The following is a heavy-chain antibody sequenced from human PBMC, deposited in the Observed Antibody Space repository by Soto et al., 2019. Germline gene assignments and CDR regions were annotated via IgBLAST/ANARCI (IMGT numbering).Heavy chain of an antibody. CDR3: ARNPTRVVGLFDI. Sequence: SETLSLTCTVSGGSISSYYWSWIRQPPGKGLEWIGYIYYSGSTNYNPSLKSRVTISVDTSKNQFSLKLSSVTAADTAVYYCARNPTRVVGLFDIWRQGTMVTVSS. CDR1: GGSISSYY. J-gene: IGHJ3*02. V-gene: IGHV4-59*01. CDR2: IYYSGST. D-gene: IGHD1-26*01.